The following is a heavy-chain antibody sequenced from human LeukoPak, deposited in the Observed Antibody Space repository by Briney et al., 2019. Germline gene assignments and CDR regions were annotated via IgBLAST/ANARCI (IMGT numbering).Heavy chain of an antibody. J-gene: IGHJ4*02. CDR2: VNSDGSST. D-gene: IGHD6-25*01. CDR1: GFPFSNYW. V-gene: IGHV3-74*01. Sequence: EGSLRLSCAASGFPFSNYWMHWVRQAPGKGLVWVSCVNSDGSSTRYADSVKGRFTISRDNAKNTVYLQMNSLRTEDTAVYYCTRDWAAWAYWGQGTLVTVSS. CDR3: TRDWAAWAY.